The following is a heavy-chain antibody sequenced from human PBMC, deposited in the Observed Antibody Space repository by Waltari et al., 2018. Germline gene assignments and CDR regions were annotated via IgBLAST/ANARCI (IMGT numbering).Heavy chain of an antibody. Sequence: VQLVESGGEVAQPGGSLTLSCAASDSTFNTYAVTWVRQAPVRGLEWGAALSAGGGSVYYADSVKGRFAISRDDSKNTAYLHISSLRVEDTAIYYCAKGYCRFGSCPPFYYYFGMDVWGQGTTVTVSS. CDR1: DSTFNTYA. D-gene: IGHD2-15*01. V-gene: IGHV3-23*04. J-gene: IGHJ6*02. CDR3: AKGYCRFGSCPPFYYYFGMDV. CDR2: LSAGGGSV.